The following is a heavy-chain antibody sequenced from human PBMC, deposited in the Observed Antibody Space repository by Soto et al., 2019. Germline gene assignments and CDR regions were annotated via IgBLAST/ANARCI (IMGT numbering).Heavy chain of an antibody. J-gene: IGHJ4*02. CDR3: ARGGPYSGYDDLDY. D-gene: IGHD5-12*01. Sequence: QVQLVESGGGLVKPGGSLRLSCAASGFTFSHYYMSWIRQAPGKGLEWLSHITSSGSNMFYEDSVKGRFTISRDNTKNSLYLQMNSLRAEDTAVYYCARGGPYSGYDDLDYWGQGTLVTVSS. CDR1: GFTFSHYY. CDR2: ITSSGSNM. V-gene: IGHV3-11*01.